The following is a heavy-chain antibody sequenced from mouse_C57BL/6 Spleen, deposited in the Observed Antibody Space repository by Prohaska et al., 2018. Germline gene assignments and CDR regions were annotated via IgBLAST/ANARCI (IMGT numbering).Heavy chain of an antibody. V-gene: IGHV5-17*01. J-gene: IGHJ4*01. CDR2: SSTI. CDR3: ARPWYYGSSFYYYAMDY. D-gene: IGHD1-1*01. Sequence: SSTIYYADTVKGRFTISRDNAKNTLFLQMTSLRSEDTAMYYCARPWYYGSSFYYYAMDYWGQGTSVTVSS.